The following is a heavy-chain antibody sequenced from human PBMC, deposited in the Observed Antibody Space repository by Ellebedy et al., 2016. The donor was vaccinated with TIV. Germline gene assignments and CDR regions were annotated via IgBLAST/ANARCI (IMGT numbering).Heavy chain of an antibody. V-gene: IGHV3-48*01. J-gene: IGHJ4*02. CDR2: ISSSSSTI. CDR1: GFTFSSYS. CDR3: ARDQDDYVWGSGGY. D-gene: IGHD3-16*01. Sequence: GESLKISCAASGFTFSSYSMNWVRQAPGKGLEWVSYISSSSSTIYYADSVKGRFTISRDNAKNSLYLQMNSLRAKDTAVYYCARDQDDYVWGSGGYWGQGTLVTVSS.